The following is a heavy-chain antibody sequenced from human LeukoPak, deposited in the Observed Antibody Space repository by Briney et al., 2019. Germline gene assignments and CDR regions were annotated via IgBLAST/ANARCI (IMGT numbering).Heavy chain of an antibody. CDR2: ISGSGGST. V-gene: IGHV3-23*01. D-gene: IGHD1-14*01. Sequence: GGSLRLFCAASGFTFSSYAMSWVRQAPGKGLEWVPAISGSGGSTYYADSVKGRFTISRDNSKNTLYLQMNSLGPEDTAVYYCAKGSRPAFDWGQGTLVTVSS. CDR1: GFTFSSYA. J-gene: IGHJ4*02. CDR3: AKGSRPAFD.